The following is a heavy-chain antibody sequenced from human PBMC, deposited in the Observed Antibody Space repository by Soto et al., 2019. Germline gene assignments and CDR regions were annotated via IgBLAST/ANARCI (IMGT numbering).Heavy chain of an antibody. Sequence: GGSLRLSCAASGFTFSSNAMSWVRQAPGKGLEWVSGITGSGGITDYADSVKGRFTISRDNSRNTVYLQMNSLRADDTAVYYCAKVMVKNWFDPWGQGTLVTVSS. V-gene: IGHV3-23*01. CDR3: AKVMVKNWFDP. J-gene: IGHJ5*02. CDR2: ITGSGGIT. CDR1: GFTFSSNA. D-gene: IGHD5-18*01.